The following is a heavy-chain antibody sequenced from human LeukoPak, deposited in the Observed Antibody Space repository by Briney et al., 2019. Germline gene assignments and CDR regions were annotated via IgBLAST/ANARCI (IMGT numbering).Heavy chain of an antibody. D-gene: IGHD2-2*01. CDR3: ATPYCSSISCLDVFNM. V-gene: IGHV4-31*03. CDR2: KYYSGSA. CDR1: GGSVSDGRYY. J-gene: IGHJ3*02. Sequence: PSETLSLSCRVSGGSVSDGRYYWAWIRQHPGKGLEWIGYKYYSGSAKYNPSLKSRLTISIDTSKNQFSLQLSSVTAADTATYYCATPYCSSISCLDVFNMWGQGTRVTVSS.